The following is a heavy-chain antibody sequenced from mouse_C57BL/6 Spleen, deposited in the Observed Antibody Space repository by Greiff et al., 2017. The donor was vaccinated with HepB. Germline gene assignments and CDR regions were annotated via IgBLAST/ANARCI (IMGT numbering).Heavy chain of an antibody. CDR3: AREGYDGYYDY. CDR1: GSTFTSYW. V-gene: IGHV1-64*01. J-gene: IGHJ2*01. CDR2: IHPNSGST. D-gene: IGHD2-3*01. Sequence: VQLQQPGAELVKPGASVKLSCKASGSTFTSYWMHWVKQRPGQGLEWIGMIHPNSGSTNYNEKFKSKATLTVDKSSSTAYMQLSSLTSEDSAVYYCAREGYDGYYDYWGQGTTLTVSS.